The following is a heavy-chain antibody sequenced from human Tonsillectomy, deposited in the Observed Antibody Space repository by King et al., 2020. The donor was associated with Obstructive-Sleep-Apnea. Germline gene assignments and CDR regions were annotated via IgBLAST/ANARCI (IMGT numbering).Heavy chain of an antibody. CDR2: IYYIGST. D-gene: IGHD2-21*02. V-gene: IGHV4-30-4*01. CDR1: GGSISSGDYY. J-gene: IGHJ3*02. Sequence: QLQESGPGLVKPSQTLSLTCTVSGGSISSGDYYWSWIRQPPGKGLEWIGYIYYIGSTYYNPSLKSRVTISVDTSKNQFSLKLSSVTAADTAVYYCARVKGDCGGDCEAFDIWGQGTMVTVSS. CDR3: ARVKGDCGGDCEAFDI.